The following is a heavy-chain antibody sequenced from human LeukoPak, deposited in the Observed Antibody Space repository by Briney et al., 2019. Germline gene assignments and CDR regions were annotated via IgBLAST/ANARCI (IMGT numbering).Heavy chain of an antibody. D-gene: IGHD3-22*01. V-gene: IGHV4-61*02. J-gene: IGHJ3*02. CDR1: GGSISSGSYY. Sequence: SETLSLTCTVSGGSISSGSYYWSWIRQPAGKGLEWIGRIYTSGSTKYNPSLKSRVTISVDTSKNQFSVKLSSVTAADTAVYYCARERENYYDSSGYPDDAFDIWGQGTMVTVSS. CDR3: ARERENYYDSSGYPDDAFDI. CDR2: IYTSGST.